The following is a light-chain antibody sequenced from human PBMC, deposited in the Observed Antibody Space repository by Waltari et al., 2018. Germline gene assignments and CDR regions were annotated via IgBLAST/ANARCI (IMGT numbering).Light chain of an antibody. CDR3: SSYTTSSAPGV. V-gene: IGLV2-14*01. CDR1: DSDVGAYDF. J-gene: IGLJ1*01. Sequence: QSALTQPRSVSGSPGQSITISCSGTDSDVGAYDFVSWYQQHPGKAPHLIIYEVSNRPSGISNRFSASKSGNTASLTISGLQAEDEADYYCSSYTTSSAPGVFGTGTRVTVL. CDR2: EVS.